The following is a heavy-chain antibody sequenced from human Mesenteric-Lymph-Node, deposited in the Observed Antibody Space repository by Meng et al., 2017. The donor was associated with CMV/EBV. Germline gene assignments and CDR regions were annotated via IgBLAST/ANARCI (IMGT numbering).Heavy chain of an antibody. CDR2: MNHSGST. J-gene: IGHJ4*02. Sequence: GSVSGYYWSWIRQPPGKGLEWIGEMNHSGSTNYNPSLKSRVTISVDTSKNQFSLKLSSVTAADTAVYYCARGQSSKFRSSTSCYGYWGQGTLVTVSS. CDR1: GSVSGYY. V-gene: IGHV4-34*01. CDR3: ARGQSSKFRSSTSCYGY. D-gene: IGHD2-2*01.